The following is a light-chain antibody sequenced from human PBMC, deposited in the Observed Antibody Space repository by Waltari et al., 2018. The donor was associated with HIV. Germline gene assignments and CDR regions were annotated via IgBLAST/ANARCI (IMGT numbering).Light chain of an antibody. Sequence: EIVLTQSPATLSLSPGERATLSCRASQRVGTYLGWYQQKPGQAPRVLIYDVSTRATGVPGRFSGSGSETDFTLTISSLEPEDFAVYYCQQRSTWPRTFGQGTKLEIK. J-gene: IGKJ2*01. CDR3: QQRSTWPRT. CDR1: QRVGTY. V-gene: IGKV3-11*01. CDR2: DVS.